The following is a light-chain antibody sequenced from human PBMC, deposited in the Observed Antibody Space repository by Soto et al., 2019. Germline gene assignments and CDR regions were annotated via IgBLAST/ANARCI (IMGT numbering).Light chain of an antibody. CDR3: QQYSSYWT. J-gene: IGKJ1*01. V-gene: IGKV1-5*01. Sequence: DIQMTQSPCSLSASAGDRATITCRASQSISRWLAWYKPQPWKAPHLLIHDATSLESGVPSRFSGSGSGTEFTLTIRSLQPDDFATYYCQQYSSYWTFAQGTKVDIK. CDR2: DAT. CDR1: QSISRW.